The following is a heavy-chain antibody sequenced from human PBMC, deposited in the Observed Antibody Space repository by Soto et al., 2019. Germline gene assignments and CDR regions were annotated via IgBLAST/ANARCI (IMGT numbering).Heavy chain of an antibody. V-gene: IGHV1-69*13. CDR2: IIPIFGTA. CDR3: ARDLRDCSSTSCYLGYYYYGMDV. J-gene: IGHJ6*02. CDR1: GGTFSSYA. Sequence: ASVKVSCKASGGTFSSYAISWVRQAPGQGLERMGGIIPIFGTANYAQKFQGRVTITADESTSTAYMELSSLRSEDTAVYYCARDLRDCSSTSCYLGYYYYGMDVWGQGTTVTVS. D-gene: IGHD2-2*01.